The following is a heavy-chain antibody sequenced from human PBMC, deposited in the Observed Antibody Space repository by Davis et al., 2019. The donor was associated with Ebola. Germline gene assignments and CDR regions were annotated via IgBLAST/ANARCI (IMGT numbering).Heavy chain of an antibody. D-gene: IGHD4-17*01. CDR1: GFTFSAHW. J-gene: IGHJ4*02. CDR3: ARRLRGRFDY. V-gene: IGHV3-7*01. CDR2: IKQDGSET. Sequence: GGSLRLSCAASGFTFSAHWMTWVRQAPGKGLEWVANIKQDGSETYYVDSVKGRFTISRDNAKNSLFLQMNSLRADDTAVYYCARRLRGRFDYWGQGTLVTVSS.